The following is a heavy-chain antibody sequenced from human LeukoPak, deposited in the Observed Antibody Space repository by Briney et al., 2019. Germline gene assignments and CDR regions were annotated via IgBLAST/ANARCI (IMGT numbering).Heavy chain of an antibody. J-gene: IGHJ6*03. Sequence: PGGSLRLSCAASGFTFSSYAMSWVRQAPGKGLEWVSGISGSGGSTYYADSVMGRFTISRDNSKKTLYLQMNSLRAEDTAVYYCAKDSKIVGPTFRSYHYMDVWGKGTTVTVSS. V-gene: IGHV3-23*01. CDR1: GFTFSSYA. D-gene: IGHD1-26*01. CDR3: AKDSKIVGPTFRSYHYMDV. CDR2: ISGSGGST.